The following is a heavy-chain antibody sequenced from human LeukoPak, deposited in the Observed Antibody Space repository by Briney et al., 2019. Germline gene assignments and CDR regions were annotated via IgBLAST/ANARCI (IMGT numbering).Heavy chain of an antibody. CDR3: AKEYIQTGSFDY. D-gene: IGHD3-9*01. CDR1: GFTFSSYQ. Sequence: PGGSLRLSCAASGFTFSSYQMNWVRQAPGKGLEWVSYISSSGSTIYYADSVKGRFTISRDNAKNSLYLQMNSLRAEDTAVYYCAKEYIQTGSFDYWGQGTLVTVSS. J-gene: IGHJ4*02. V-gene: IGHV3-48*03. CDR2: ISSSGSTI.